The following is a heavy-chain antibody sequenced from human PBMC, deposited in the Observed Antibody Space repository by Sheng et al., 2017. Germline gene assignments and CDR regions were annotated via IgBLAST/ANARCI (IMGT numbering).Heavy chain of an antibody. CDR1: GFTFSSYG. J-gene: IGHJ4*02. D-gene: IGHD5-18*01. V-gene: IGHV3-30*02. CDR2: IRYDGSNK. CDR3: AKVSLERWIQLWTLDY. Sequence: QVQLVESGGGVVQPGGSLRLSCAASGFTFSSYGMHWVRQAPGKGLEWVAFIRYDGSNKYYADSVKGRFTISRDNSKNTLYLQMNSLRAEDTAVYYCAKVSLERWIQLWTLDYWGQGTLVTVSS.